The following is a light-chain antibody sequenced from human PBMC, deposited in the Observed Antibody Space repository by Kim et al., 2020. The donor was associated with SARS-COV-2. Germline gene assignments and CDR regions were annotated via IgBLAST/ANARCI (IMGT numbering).Light chain of an antibody. CDR2: DAS. Sequence: EIVLTQSPATLSLSPGERATLSYRASQSVNTYLAWYQQRPGQAPRLLIYDASNRATGIPVRFSGSGFGTDFTLTISSLEPEDFAVYYCHHRSDWPLTFGGGTKVDIK. CDR3: HHRSDWPLT. J-gene: IGKJ4*01. V-gene: IGKV3-11*01. CDR1: QSVNTY.